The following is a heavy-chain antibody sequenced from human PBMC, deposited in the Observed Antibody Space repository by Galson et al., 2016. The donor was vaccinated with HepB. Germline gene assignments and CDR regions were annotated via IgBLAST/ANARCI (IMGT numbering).Heavy chain of an antibody. CDR1: GFSFGDYY. J-gene: IGHJ4*02. CDR3: ARVVQIVVVTAKFEH. D-gene: IGHD2-21*02. Sequence: SLRLSCAASGFSFGDYYMSWIRQAPGKGLEWISDIGSNGTYTKYADSVRGWFAISRDNAKKSLYLQMNSLRAEDTAIYYCARVVQIVVVTAKFEHWGQGTLVTVSS. V-gene: IGHV3-11*05. CDR2: IGSNGTYT.